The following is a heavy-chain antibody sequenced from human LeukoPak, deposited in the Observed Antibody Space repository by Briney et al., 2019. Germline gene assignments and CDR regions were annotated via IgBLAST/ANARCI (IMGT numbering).Heavy chain of an antibody. D-gene: IGHD3-22*01. CDR3: ARAHTFYDSSGYYRH. J-gene: IGHJ4*02. V-gene: IGHV4-34*01. CDR1: GGSFSGYY. Sequence: PSETLSLTCAVYGGSFSGYYWSWLRQPPGKGLEWIGEINHSGSTNYNPSLKSRVTISVDTSKNQFSLKLSSVTAADTSVYYCARAHTFYDSSGYYRHWGQGTLVTVSS. CDR2: INHSGST.